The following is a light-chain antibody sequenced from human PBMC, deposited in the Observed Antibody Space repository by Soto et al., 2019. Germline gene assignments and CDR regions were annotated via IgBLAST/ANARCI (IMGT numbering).Light chain of an antibody. CDR3: QQYGGSPKT. CDR1: QSVSSSY. J-gene: IGKJ1*01. V-gene: IGKV3-20*01. CDR2: GTS. Sequence: EIVLRQSPGTLSLSPGERATLSCRASQSVSSSYLAWYQQKPGQAPRLLIYGTSSRATGIPDRFSGSGSGTDFTLTISRLEPEDFAVYFCQQYGGSPKTFGQGTKVDIK.